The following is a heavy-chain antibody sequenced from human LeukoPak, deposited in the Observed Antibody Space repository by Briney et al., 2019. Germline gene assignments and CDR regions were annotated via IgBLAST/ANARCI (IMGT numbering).Heavy chain of an antibody. Sequence: SETLSLTCTVSGGSISSTNYYWVWIRQPPGKGLEWIGSIYYTGRTYYNRSLKSRVTISVDTSKNPFSLKMRSVTAADTAVYSCARRPGIGTAGYFDYWGQGTLVTVSS. V-gene: IGHV4-39*01. D-gene: IGHD6-13*01. CDR3: ARRPGIGTAGYFDY. CDR1: GGSISSTNYY. J-gene: IGHJ4*02. CDR2: IYYTGRT.